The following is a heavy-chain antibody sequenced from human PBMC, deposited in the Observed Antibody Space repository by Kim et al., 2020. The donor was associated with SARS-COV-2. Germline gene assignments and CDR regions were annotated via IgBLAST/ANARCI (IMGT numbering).Heavy chain of an antibody. CDR1: GFTFSNAW. CDR3: TTYPPDYGDYVNYYYGMDV. D-gene: IGHD4-17*01. CDR2: IKSKTDGGTT. Sequence: GGSLRLSCAASGFTFSNAWMSWVRQAPGKGLEWVGRIKSKTDGGTTDYAAPVKGSFTISRDDSKNTLYLQMNSLKTEDTAVYYCTTYPPDYGDYVNYYYGMDVWGRGTTVTVSS. J-gene: IGHJ6*02. V-gene: IGHV3-15*01.